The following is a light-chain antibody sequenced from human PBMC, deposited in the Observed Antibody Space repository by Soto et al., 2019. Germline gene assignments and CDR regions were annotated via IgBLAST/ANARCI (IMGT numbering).Light chain of an antibody. V-gene: IGLV2-8*01. CDR3: SSYAGRDIWV. Sequence: QSALTQPPSASGSRGQSVTISCTGTSVDINYVSWFQQHPGKAPKLIICEVTKRPSGVPDRFSGSKSGNTASLTVSGLQEDEEADDYCSSYAGRDIWVFGGGTKLTVL. CDR2: EVT. CDR1: SVDINY. J-gene: IGLJ3*02.